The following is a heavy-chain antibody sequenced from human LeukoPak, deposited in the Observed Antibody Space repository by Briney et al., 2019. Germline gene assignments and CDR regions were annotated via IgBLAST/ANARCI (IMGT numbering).Heavy chain of an antibody. D-gene: IGHD1-26*01. Sequence: GGSLRLSCSASGFTFSRYAMHWVRQAPGKGLEYVSGINDNGGSTHYGDSVKGRFSISRDNSKNTLHLQMSSLRAEDTALYYCVKAAGGSYAFDYWGQGILVTVAS. CDR1: GFTFSRYA. V-gene: IGHV3-64D*09. J-gene: IGHJ4*02. CDR2: INDNGGST. CDR3: VKAAGGSYAFDY.